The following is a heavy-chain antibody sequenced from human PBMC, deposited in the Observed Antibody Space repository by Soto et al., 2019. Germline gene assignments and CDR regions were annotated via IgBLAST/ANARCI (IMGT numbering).Heavy chain of an antibody. Sequence: QVQLVESGGGVVQPGRSLRLSCAASGFTFSSYGMHWVRQAPGKGLEWVAVISYDGSNKYYADSVKGRFTISRDNSKNTLYLQMNSLRAEDTAVYYCAKENGGAAAGSIDYWGQGTLVTVSS. J-gene: IGHJ4*02. D-gene: IGHD6-13*01. V-gene: IGHV3-30*18. CDR3: AKENGGAAAGSIDY. CDR2: ISYDGSNK. CDR1: GFTFSSYG.